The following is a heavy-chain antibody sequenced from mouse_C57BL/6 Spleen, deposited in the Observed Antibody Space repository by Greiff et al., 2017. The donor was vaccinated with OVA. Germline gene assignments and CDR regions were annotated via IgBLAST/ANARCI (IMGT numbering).Heavy chain of an antibody. CDR1: GYAFRSSW. J-gene: IGHJ4*01. Sequence: QVQLQQSGPELVKPGASVKISCKASGYAFRSSWMNWVKQRPGKGLEWIGRIYPGDGDTNYNGKFKGKATLTADKSSSTAYMQLSSLTSEDSAVYFCAKGAMDYWGQGTSVTVSS. CDR3: AKGAMDY. V-gene: IGHV1-82*01. CDR2: IYPGDGDT.